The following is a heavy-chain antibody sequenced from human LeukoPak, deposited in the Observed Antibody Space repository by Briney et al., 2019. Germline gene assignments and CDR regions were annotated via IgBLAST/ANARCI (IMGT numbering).Heavy chain of an antibody. D-gene: IGHD3-16*01. CDR3: ASLTPRGAFDI. J-gene: IGHJ3*02. CDR1: GFTFSSYE. Sequence: GGSLRLSCAASGFTFSSYEMNWVRQAPGKGLDWVSYISSSGSTIYYADSVKGRFTISRDNAKNSLYLQMNSLRAEDTAVYYCASLTPRGAFDIWGQGTMVTVSS. CDR2: ISSSGSTI. V-gene: IGHV3-48*03.